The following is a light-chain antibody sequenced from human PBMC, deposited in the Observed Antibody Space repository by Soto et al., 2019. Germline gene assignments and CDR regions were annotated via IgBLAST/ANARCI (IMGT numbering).Light chain of an antibody. CDR2: DVT. Sequence: QSALTQPAFVSGSPGQSITISSTGTNSDVGGYNFVSWYQQHPGKVPKLMIYDVTNRPSGVSNRFSGSKSGNTASLTISGLQAEDEADYYCSSYTRSSTLVFGTGTMLTVL. V-gene: IGLV2-14*01. CDR3: SSYTRSSTLV. J-gene: IGLJ1*01. CDR1: NSDVGGYNF.